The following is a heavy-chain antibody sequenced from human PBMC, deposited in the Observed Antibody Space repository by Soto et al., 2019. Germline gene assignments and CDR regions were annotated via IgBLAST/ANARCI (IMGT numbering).Heavy chain of an antibody. Sequence: QLQLQESGPGLVKPSETLSLTCTVSGGSISSSSYYWGWIRQPPGKGLEWIGSIYYSGSTYYNPCLTSRVPISVDTSKNQFSLKLSSVTAADTAVYYRPIWVLEWDLFADYWGQGTLVTVSS. D-gene: IGHD1-26*01. V-gene: IGHV4-39*01. CDR2: IYYSGST. J-gene: IGHJ4*02. CDR1: GGSISSSSYY. CDR3: PIWVLEWDLFADY.